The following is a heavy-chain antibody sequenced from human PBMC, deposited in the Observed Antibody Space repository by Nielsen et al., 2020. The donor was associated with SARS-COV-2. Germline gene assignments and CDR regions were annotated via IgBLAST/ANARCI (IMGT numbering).Heavy chain of an antibody. V-gene: IGHV3-33*08. D-gene: IGHD4-17*01. CDR3: AREETTVTSGWFDP. CDR2: IWYDGSNK. CDR1: GFTFSNYA. Sequence: GESLKISCAASGFTFSNYAMSWVRQGPGKGLEWVAVIWYDGSNKYYADSVKGRFTISRDNSKNTLYLQMNSLRAEDTAVYYCAREETTVTSGWFDPWGQGTLVTVSS. J-gene: IGHJ5*02.